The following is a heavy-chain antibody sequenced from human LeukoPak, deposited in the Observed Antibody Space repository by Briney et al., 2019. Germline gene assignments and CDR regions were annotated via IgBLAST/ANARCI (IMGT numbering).Heavy chain of an antibody. J-gene: IGHJ4*02. V-gene: IGHV3-33*01. CDR3: ASDAWSYDRSGYFFDY. D-gene: IGHD3-22*01. Sequence: GRSLRLSCAASGCTFSSGVNYWVRQAPDKGLELVAVIWYDGSNKYYAASVKGRFTVSRDNYKNTLYLQMNRRRAEDTAVYYCASDAWSYDRSGYFFDYWGQGTLVTVSS. CDR2: IWYDGSNK. CDR1: GCTFSSGV.